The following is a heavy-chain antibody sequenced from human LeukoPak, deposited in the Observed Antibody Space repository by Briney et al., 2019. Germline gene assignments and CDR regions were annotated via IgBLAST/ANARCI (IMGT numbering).Heavy chain of an antibody. J-gene: IGHJ4*02. CDR3: ARYHSIKVTFDY. V-gene: IGHV4-59*01. CDR1: GGSISSSY. Sequence: PSETLSLTCSVSGGSISSSYWGWIRQPPGKGLEWIGYIHYSGSTNYNPSLKSRVTISLDSSKNQFSLKLSSVTAADTAVYYCARYHSIKVTFDYWGQGTLVTVPS. CDR2: IHYSGST. D-gene: IGHD5-24*01.